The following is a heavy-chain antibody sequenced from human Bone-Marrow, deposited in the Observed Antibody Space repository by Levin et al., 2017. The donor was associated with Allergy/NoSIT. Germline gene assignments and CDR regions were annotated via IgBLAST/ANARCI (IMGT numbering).Heavy chain of an antibody. V-gene: IGHV4-31*03. CDR1: GDSISSGGYY. D-gene: IGHD5-12*01. J-gene: IGHJ4*02. Sequence: SETLSLTCTVSGDSISSGGYYWSWIRQHPGKGLEWIGYIYYSGNTYYNPSLKGRLSISVVTSKNQFSLRLNSVTAADTAVYFCARYNGYGFDYWGQGTLVTVSS. CDR2: IYYSGNT. CDR3: ARYNGYGFDY.